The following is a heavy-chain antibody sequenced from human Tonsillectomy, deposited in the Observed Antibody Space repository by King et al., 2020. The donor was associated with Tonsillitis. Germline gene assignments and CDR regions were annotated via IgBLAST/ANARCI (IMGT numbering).Heavy chain of an antibody. CDR3: AREEYCSGGSCYSHFDD. J-gene: IGHJ4*02. CDR2: IYRTGST. Sequence: QLQESGPGLVKPSETLSLFCTVSGYSISSGYYWGWIRQPPGKGLEWIGSIYRTGSTYYNPSLKSRVTILVDTSKNQFSLNLSSVTAADTAVYYCAREEYCSGGSCYSHFDDWGQGTLVTVSS. V-gene: IGHV4-38-2*02. CDR1: GYSISSGYY. D-gene: IGHD2-15*01.